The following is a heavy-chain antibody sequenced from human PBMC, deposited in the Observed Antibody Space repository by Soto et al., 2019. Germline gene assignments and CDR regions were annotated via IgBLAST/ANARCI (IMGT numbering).Heavy chain of an antibody. CDR1: GYTFTVYH. CDR2: INPNSGGT. J-gene: IGHJ4*02. CDR3: ARSAGYSSSYHFDY. D-gene: IGHD6-13*01. V-gene: IGHV1-2*02. Sequence: GSVKVSCKASGYTFTVYHMHWVRQAPGQGLEWMGWINPNSGGTNYAQKFQGRVTMTRDTSISTAYMELSRLRSDDTAVYYCARSAGYSSSYHFDYWGQGTVVTVSS.